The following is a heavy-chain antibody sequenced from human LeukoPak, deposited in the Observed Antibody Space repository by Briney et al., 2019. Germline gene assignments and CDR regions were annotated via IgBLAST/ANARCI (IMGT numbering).Heavy chain of an antibody. CDR2: ISGSSAYR. J-gene: IGHJ2*01. CDR1: GFTFSSYS. Sequence: GGSLRLSCAASGFTFSSYSMNWVRQAPGKGLEWVSSISGSSAYRYNADSVRGRFTISRDNAKNSLFLQMNSLRAEGTAVYYCARSTRGTDFWYFDLWGRGTLVSVSA. V-gene: IGHV3-21*01. CDR3: ARSTRGTDFWYFDL. D-gene: IGHD1-26*01.